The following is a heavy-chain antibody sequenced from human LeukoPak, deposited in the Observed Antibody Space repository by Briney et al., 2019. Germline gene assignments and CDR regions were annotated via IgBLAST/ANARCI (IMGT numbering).Heavy chain of an antibody. V-gene: IGHV4-39*01. D-gene: IGHD4-11*01. CDR1: GFTFSDYY. J-gene: IGHJ4*02. CDR3: ARQSPFTVTTPY. CDR2: IYYSGST. Sequence: PGGSLRLSCAASGFTFSDYYMSWIRQAPGKGLEWIGSIYYSGSTYYNPSLKSRVTISVDTSKNQFSLKLSSVTAADTAVYYCARQSPFTVTTPYWGQGTLVTVSS.